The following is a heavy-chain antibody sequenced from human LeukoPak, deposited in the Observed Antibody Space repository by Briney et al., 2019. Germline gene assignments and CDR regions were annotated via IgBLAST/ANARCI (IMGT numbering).Heavy chain of an antibody. Sequence: SETLSLTCTVSGGSISSGGYYWSWIRQHPGKGLEWIGYIYYSGSTYYNPSLKSRVTISVDTSKNQFSLKLSSVTAADTAAYYCARVRGLLWFGELPRSYYYYYYMDVWGKGTTVTVSS. CDR3: ARVRGLLWFGELPRSYYYYYYMDV. CDR2: IYYSGST. V-gene: IGHV4-31*03. D-gene: IGHD3-10*01. CDR1: GGSISSGGYY. J-gene: IGHJ6*03.